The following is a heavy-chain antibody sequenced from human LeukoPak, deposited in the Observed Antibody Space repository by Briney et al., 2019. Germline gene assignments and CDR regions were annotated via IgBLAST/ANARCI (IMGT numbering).Heavy chain of an antibody. D-gene: IGHD6-19*01. CDR1: GYTFTSYY. CDR3: ARGMGDSSGWYLYYFDY. CDR2: INPSGGST. J-gene: IGHJ4*02. Sequence: ASVKVSCKTSGYTFTSYYMHWVRQAPGQGLEWMGIINPSGGSTSYALKFQDRVIMTRDTSTSTVYMELSSLRSEDTAVYYCARGMGDSSGWYLYYFDYWGQGTLVTVSS. V-gene: IGHV1-46*01.